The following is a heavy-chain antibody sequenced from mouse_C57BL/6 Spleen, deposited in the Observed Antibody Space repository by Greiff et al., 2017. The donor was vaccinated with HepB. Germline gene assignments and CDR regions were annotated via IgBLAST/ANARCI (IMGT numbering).Heavy chain of an antibody. CDR3: ARGTTYYSDTFAY. CDR1: GYTFTSYW. J-gene: IGHJ3*01. Sequence: QVQLQQSGTELVKPGASVKLSCKASGYTFTSYWMHWVKQRPGQGLEWIGNINPSNGGTNYNEKFKSKATLTVDKSSSTAYMQLSSPTSEDSAVYYCARGTTYYSDTFAYWGQGTLVTVSA. D-gene: IGHD2-12*01. CDR2: INPSNGGT. V-gene: IGHV1-53*01.